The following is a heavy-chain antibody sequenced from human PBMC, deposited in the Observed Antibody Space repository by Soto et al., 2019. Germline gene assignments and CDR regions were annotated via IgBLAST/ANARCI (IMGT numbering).Heavy chain of an antibody. V-gene: IGHV4-30-2*01. D-gene: IGHD2-2*01. Sequence: SETLSLTCAVSGGSISSGGYSWNWIRQPPGKGLEWIGYIFHSGSTYYNPSLKSRVTIAVDRYKSQVSLKLSSVTAADTAMYYCARGIVPAVHPFDYWGQGILVTVSS. CDR3: ARGIVPAVHPFDY. J-gene: IGHJ4*02. CDR2: IFHSGST. CDR1: GGSISSGGYS.